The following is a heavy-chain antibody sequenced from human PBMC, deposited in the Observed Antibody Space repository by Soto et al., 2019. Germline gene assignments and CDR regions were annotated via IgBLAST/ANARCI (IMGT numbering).Heavy chain of an antibody. CDR1: GYTFTSYG. J-gene: IGHJ6*02. D-gene: IGHD4-17*01. V-gene: IGHV1-18*01. Sequence: QVQLVQSGAEVKKPGASVKVSCKASGYTFTSYGISWVRQAPGQGLEWMGWISAYNGNTNYAQKLQGRVTMTTDTSTSTAYMELRSLRSDDTAVYYCARDHGGPTPVTTYYYYYYGMDVWGQGTTVTVSS. CDR2: ISAYNGNT. CDR3: ARDHGGPTPVTTYYYYYYGMDV.